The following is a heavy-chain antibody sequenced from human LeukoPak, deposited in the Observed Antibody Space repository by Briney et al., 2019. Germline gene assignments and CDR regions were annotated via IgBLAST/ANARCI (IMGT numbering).Heavy chain of an antibody. D-gene: IGHD2-2*01. CDR3: ARAPTVLVGYCSSSSCQADY. J-gene: IGHJ4*02. CDR1: GFTFRSYS. Sequence: SGGSLRLSCAASGFTFRSYSMNWVRQAPGKGLEWVSAIDPSSTYIYYADSVKGRFTISRDNAENSLYLQMNSLRVEDTAVYYCARAPTVLVGYCSSSSCQADYWGQGTLVTVSS. CDR2: IDPSSTYI. V-gene: IGHV3-21*01.